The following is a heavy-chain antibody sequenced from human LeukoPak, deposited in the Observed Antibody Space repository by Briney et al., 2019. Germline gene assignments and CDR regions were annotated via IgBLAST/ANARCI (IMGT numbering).Heavy chain of an antibody. D-gene: IGHD3-10*01. CDR3: AREGGDSGSFLPFDY. CDR1: GASTNTHF. J-gene: IGHJ4*02. CDR2: IYFSGRS. V-gene: IGHV4-4*07. Sequence: SETLSLTCTVSGASTNTHFWSWIRQPAGKGLEWIGRIYFSGRSNYNPSLKSRVTMSVDTSNNQLSLKLTSVSAADTAVYYCAREGGDSGSFLPFDYWGQGTLVTVSS.